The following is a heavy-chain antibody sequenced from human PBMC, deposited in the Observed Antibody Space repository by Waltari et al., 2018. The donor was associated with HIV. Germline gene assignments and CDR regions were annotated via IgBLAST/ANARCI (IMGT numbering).Heavy chain of an antibody. CDR1: GFSLVTSA. J-gene: IGHJ6*02. D-gene: IGHD6-13*01. Sequence: EVQLLESGGGLVQPGQSPRISCTVSGFSLVTSAMSWVRQAPGKGLEWVSAISGTGDHTFYADSVKGRFTISRDNSKRTLYLQMNSLRAEDTALYYCARHSSSHPYYYAMDVWGQGTTVTVSS. V-gene: IGHV3-23*01. CDR2: ISGTGDHT. CDR3: ARHSSSHPYYYAMDV.